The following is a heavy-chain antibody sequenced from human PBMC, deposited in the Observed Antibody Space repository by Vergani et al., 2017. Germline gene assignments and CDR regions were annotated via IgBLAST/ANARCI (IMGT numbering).Heavy chain of an antibody. D-gene: IGHD3-10*01. V-gene: IGHV1-69*12. CDR3: AGEEEKYGFGTPRGAFDI. CDR2: IIPIFGTA. Sequence: QVQLVQSGAEVKKPGSSVKVSCKASGGTFSSYAISWVRQAPGQGLEWMGGIIPIFGTANYAQKFQGRVTITADESTSTAYMELSSLRSEDTAVYYCAGEEEKYGFGTPRGAFDIWGQGTMVTVSS. J-gene: IGHJ3*02. CDR1: GGTFSSYA.